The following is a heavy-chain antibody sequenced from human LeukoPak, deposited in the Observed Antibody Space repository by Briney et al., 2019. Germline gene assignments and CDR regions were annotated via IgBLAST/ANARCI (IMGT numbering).Heavy chain of an antibody. V-gene: IGHV3-23*01. CDR3: AKDIAARRYYFDY. J-gene: IGHJ4*02. CDR2: ISGSGGST. CDR1: GFTFSSYA. Sequence: GGSLRLSCAASGFTFSSYAMSWVRQAPGKGLEWVSAISGSGGSTYYADSVKGRFTISGDNSKNTLYLHMNSLGAEDTAVYYCAKDIAARRYYFDYWGQGTLVPVSS. D-gene: IGHD6-6*01.